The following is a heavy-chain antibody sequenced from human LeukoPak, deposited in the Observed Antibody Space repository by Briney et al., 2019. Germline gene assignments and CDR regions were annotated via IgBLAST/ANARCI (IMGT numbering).Heavy chain of an antibody. J-gene: IGHJ4*02. CDR2: ISGSGNYI. D-gene: IGHD3-16*01. CDR3: ARGGGEVDY. V-gene: IGHV3-21*01. CDR1: GFTFSSYS. Sequence: GGSLRLSCAASGFTFSSYSMNWVRQAPGKGLEWVSSISGSGNYIYYADSVKGRFTISRDNAKNSLYLQMNSLRAEDTAVFYCARGGGEVDYWGQGTLVTVSS.